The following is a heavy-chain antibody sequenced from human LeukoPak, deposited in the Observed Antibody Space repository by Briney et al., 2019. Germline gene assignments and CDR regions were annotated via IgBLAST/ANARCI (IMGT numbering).Heavy chain of an antibody. CDR3: ARQSVTHADY. D-gene: IGHD4-17*01. CDR2: IYYSGST. V-gene: IGHV4-61*01. Sequence: SETLSLTCTVSGGSISSSSYYWSWIRQPPGKGLEWIGCIYYSGSTNYNPSLKSRVTISVDTSKNQFSLKLSSVTAADTAVYYCARQSVTHADYWGQGTLVTVSS. CDR1: GGSISSSSYY. J-gene: IGHJ4*02.